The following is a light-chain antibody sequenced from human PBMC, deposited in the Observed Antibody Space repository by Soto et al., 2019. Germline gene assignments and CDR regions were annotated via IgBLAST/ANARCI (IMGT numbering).Light chain of an antibody. CDR3: QKYNSALGFT. Sequence: IRMTQSPSSFSASTGDRVTITCRASQGISSYLAWYQQKPGKVPKLLIYAASTLQSGVPSRFSGSGSGTDFTLTISSLQPEDVATYYCQKYNSALGFTFGPGTKVDIK. CDR1: QGISSY. V-gene: IGKV1-27*01. CDR2: AAS. J-gene: IGKJ3*01.